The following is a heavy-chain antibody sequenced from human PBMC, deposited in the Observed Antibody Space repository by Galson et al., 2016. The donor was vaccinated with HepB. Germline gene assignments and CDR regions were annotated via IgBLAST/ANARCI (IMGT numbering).Heavy chain of an antibody. V-gene: IGHV3-13*04. CDR2: VGPAGDT. CDR3: SRGQYVVPGGLDV. D-gene: IGHD2-15*01. Sequence: SLRLSCAASGFTLSSYYIHWVRQVAGKGLEWVAAVGPAGDTHYSGSVRGRFTISRENARKSLYLQMNSLRAGDTAVYYCSRGQYVVPGGLDVWGQGTTVTVSS. CDR1: GFTLSSYY. J-gene: IGHJ6*02.